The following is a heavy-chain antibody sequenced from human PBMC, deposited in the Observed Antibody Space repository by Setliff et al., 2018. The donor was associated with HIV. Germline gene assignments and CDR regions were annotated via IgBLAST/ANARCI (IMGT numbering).Heavy chain of an antibody. Sequence: GGSLRLSCAVSGFTFSSHWMVWVRQAPGKGLEWVANINQDGSEIHYVASVEGRFTISRDNAKNSLYLQMNSLRAEDTAVYYCANMQWASNAWYSFDYWGQGALVTVSS. J-gene: IGHJ4*02. V-gene: IGHV3-7*03. D-gene: IGHD6-19*01. CDR2: INQDGSEI. CDR3: ANMQWASNAWYSFDY. CDR1: GFTFSSHW.